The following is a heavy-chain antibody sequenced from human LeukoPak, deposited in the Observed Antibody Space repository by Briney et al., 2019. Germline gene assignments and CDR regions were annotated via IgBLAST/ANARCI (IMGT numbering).Heavy chain of an antibody. CDR3: AGDTLYGNYFDY. CDR1: GFTFSSYA. CDR2: ISYDGSNK. J-gene: IGHJ4*02. D-gene: IGHD3-10*01. V-gene: IGHV3-30-3*01. Sequence: GRSLRLSCAASGFTFSSYAMHWVRQAPGKGLEWVAVISYDGSNKYYADSVKGRFTISRDNSKNTLYLQMSSLRAEDTAVYYCAGDTLYGNYFDYWGQGTLVTVSS.